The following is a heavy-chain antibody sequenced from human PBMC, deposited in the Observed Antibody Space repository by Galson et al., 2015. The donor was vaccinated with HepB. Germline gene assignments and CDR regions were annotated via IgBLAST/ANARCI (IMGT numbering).Heavy chain of an antibody. J-gene: IGHJ4*02. D-gene: IGHD4-23*01. CDR1: GFTFRSYV. CDR2: IGESGSRI. Sequence: SLRLSCAASGFTFRSYVMSWVRQGPGKGLEWVSSIGESGSRIFYDGSVRGRFTISRDNSRDTLFLEMNSLRGDDTAVYYCAARGNSGQFDYWGQGTLVTVSS. V-gene: IGHV3-23*01. CDR3: AARGNSGQFDY.